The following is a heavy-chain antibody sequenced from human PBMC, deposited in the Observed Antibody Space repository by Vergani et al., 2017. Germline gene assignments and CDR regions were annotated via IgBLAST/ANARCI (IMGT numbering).Heavy chain of an antibody. Sequence: QVTLKESGPVLVKPTETLTLTCTVSGFSLSNARMGVSWIRQPPGKALELLAHIFSNDEKSYSTSLKSRLTISKDTSKSQVVLTMTNMDPVDTATYYCARIYCSGGSCRYYYYYYGMDVWGQGTTVTVSS. CDR2: IFSNDEK. CDR3: ARIYCSGGSCRYYYYYYGMDV. J-gene: IGHJ6*02. D-gene: IGHD2-15*01. CDR1: GFSLSNARMG. V-gene: IGHV2-26*01.